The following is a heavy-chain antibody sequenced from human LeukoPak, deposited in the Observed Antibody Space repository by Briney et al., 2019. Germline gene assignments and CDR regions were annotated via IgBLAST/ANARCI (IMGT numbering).Heavy chain of an antibody. Sequence: SVKVSCKASGGTFSSYAISWVRQAPGQGLEWMGGIIPIFGTANYAQRFQGRVTITADESTSTAYMELSSLRAEDTAVYYCAASFLRVEFVSDYWGQGTLVTVSS. V-gene: IGHV1-69*13. J-gene: IGHJ4*02. D-gene: IGHD3-10*01. CDR2: IIPIFGTA. CDR3: AASFLRVEFVSDY. CDR1: GGTFSSYA.